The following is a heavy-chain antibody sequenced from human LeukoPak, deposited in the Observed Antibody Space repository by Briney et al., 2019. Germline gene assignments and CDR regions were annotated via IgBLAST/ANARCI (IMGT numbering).Heavy chain of an antibody. CDR1: GGSISSGGYY. J-gene: IGHJ4*02. CDR2: IYYSGST. CDR3: ARTQFVVVPAAMSVYFDY. Sequence: PSETLSLACTVSGGSISSGGYYWSWIRQHPGKGLEWIGYIYYSGSTYYNPSLKSRVTISVDTSKNQFSLKLSSATAADTAVYYCARTQFVVVPAAMSVYFDYWGQGTLVTVSS. D-gene: IGHD2-2*01. V-gene: IGHV4-31*03.